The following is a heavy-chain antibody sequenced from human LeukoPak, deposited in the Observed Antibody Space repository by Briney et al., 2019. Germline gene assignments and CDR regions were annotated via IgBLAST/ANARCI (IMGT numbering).Heavy chain of an antibody. CDR1: GYTFTSYY. J-gene: IGHJ4*02. CDR2: FNPSENST. D-gene: IGHD2-21*01. Sequence: ASVKVSCKASGYTFTSYYMHWVRQAPGQGLEWMGTFNPSENSTSYARKFQGRVTLTSDTSTSTVYMELSSLRSEDTAVYYCARDSHIAEVAYYFDYWGQGTLVSVSS. V-gene: IGHV1-46*01. CDR3: ARDSHIAEVAYYFDY.